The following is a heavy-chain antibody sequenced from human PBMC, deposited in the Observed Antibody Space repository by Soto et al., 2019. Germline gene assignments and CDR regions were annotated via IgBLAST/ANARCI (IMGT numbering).Heavy chain of an antibody. D-gene: IGHD6-19*01. CDR2: IWYDGSNK. J-gene: IGHJ4*02. Sequence: QVQLVESGGGVVQPGRSQRLSCAASGFTFSSYGMHWVRQAPGKGLEWVAVIWYDGSNKYYADSVKGRFTISRDNSKNTLYLQMNSLRAEDTAVYYCAREGVSVAAYFDYWGQGTLVTVSS. V-gene: IGHV3-33*01. CDR3: AREGVSVAAYFDY. CDR1: GFTFSSYG.